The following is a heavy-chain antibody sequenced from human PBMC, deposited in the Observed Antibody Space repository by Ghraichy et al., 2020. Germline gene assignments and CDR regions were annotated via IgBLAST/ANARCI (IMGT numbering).Heavy chain of an antibody. CDR1: GFTFSSYA. CDR3: ARSFWSGYYTGTGFDY. Sequence: GGSLRLSCAASGFTFSSYAMHWVRQAPGKGLEWVAVISYDGSNKYYADSVKGRFTISRDNSKNTLYLQMNSLRAEDTAVYYCARSFWSGYYTGTGFDYWGQGTLVTVSS. CDR2: ISYDGSNK. V-gene: IGHV3-30-3*01. J-gene: IGHJ4*02. D-gene: IGHD3-3*01.